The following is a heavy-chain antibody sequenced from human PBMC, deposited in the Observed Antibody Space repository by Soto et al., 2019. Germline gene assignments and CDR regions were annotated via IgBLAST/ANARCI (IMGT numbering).Heavy chain of an antibody. J-gene: IGHJ6*02. CDR1: GFTFSNAW. CDR3: TTGGVVTASSYYYYGMDV. V-gene: IGHV3-15*01. CDR2: IKSKTDGGTT. Sequence: EVQLVESGGGLVKPGGSLRLSCAASGFTFSNAWMSWVRQAPGKGLEWVGRIKSKTDGGTTDYAAPVKGRFTISRDDSKNTLYLQMNSLKTEDTAVYYCTTGGVVTASSYYYYGMDVWGQGTTVTVSS. D-gene: IGHD2-21*02.